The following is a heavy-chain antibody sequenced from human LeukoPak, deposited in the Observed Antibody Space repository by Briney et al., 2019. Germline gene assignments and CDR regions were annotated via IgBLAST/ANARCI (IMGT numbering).Heavy chain of an antibody. V-gene: IGHV4-34*01. CDR1: GGSFSGYY. J-gene: IGHJ5*02. D-gene: IGHD3-10*01. CDR3: ARGLSLSTRIYMVRGVWFDP. CDR2: INHSGST. Sequence: SETLSLTCAVYGGSFSGYYWSWIRQPPGKGLEWIGEINHSGSTNYNPSLKSRVTISVDTSKNQFSLKLSSVTAADTAVYYCARGLSLSTRIYMVRGVWFDPWGQGTLVTVSS.